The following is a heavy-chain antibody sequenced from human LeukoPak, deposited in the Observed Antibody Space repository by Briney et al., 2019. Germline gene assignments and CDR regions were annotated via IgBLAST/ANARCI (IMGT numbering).Heavy chain of an antibody. CDR3: VSPRGFSYGYFDY. V-gene: IGHV4-39*01. D-gene: IGHD5-18*01. J-gene: IGHJ4*02. CDR1: GGSISSSSAY. Sequence: SETLSLTCTVSGGSISSSSAYWGWLRQPPGKGLEWIGSIYYSMNTYYNPSLKSRVTISADTSKNQFSLTLGSVSATDTAVYYCVSPRGFSYGYFDYWGQGTLVTVSS. CDR2: IYYSMNT.